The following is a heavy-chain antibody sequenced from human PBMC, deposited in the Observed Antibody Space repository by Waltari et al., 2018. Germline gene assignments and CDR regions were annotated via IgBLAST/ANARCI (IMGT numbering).Heavy chain of an antibody. CDR3: AREWGGSFLYGMDV. Sequence: QVQLQESGPGLVKPSETLSLTCPVPGGPINSYYWTWIRQPPGKGLEWIGYIYYSGSTNYNPSLKSRVTISVDTSKNQFSLKLSSVTAADTAVYYCAREWGGSFLYGMDVWGQGTTVTVSS. CDR1: GGPINSYY. J-gene: IGHJ6*02. CDR2: IYYSGST. D-gene: IGHD2-15*01. V-gene: IGHV4-59*01.